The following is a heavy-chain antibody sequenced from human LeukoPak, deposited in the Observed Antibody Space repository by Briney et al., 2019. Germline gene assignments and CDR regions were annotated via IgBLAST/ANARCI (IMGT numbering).Heavy chain of an antibody. CDR3: ARDRTWFGEFPPRDAFDI. CDR1: GFTLNDYY. Sequence: PGGSLRLSCAASGFTLNDYYMSWIRQTPGKGLEWVSCISSSGRTTYYGDSVRGRFTISRDNAKSSLYLQMNSLRAEDTAVYYCARDRTWFGEFPPRDAFDIWGQGTMVTVSS. V-gene: IGHV3-11*04. D-gene: IGHD3-10*01. J-gene: IGHJ3*02. CDR2: ISSSGRTT.